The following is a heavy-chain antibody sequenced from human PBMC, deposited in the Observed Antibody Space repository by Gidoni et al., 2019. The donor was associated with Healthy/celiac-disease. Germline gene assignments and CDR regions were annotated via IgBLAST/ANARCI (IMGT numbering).Heavy chain of an antibody. J-gene: IGHJ4*02. Sequence: QVQLQQWGAGLLKPSETLSLTCAVYGGSFSGYYWSWIRQPPGKGLEWIGEINHSGSTNYNPSLKSRVTISVDTSKNQFSLKLSSVTAADTAVYYCARARKGYSSSWGPKYYFDYWGQGTLVTVSS. CDR2: INHSGST. CDR3: ARARKGYSSSWGPKYYFDY. D-gene: IGHD6-13*01. V-gene: IGHV4-34*01. CDR1: GGSFSGYY.